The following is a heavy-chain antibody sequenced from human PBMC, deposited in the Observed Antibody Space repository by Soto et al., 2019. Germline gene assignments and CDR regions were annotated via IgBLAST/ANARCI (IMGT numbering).Heavy chain of an antibody. J-gene: IGHJ6*02. Sequence: EVHLVESGGGLVKPGGSLRLSCAVSGFTFSSCTMNWVRQAPGKGLEWVSSISPSTSHIYYTDSVKGRFTISSDNAKNCLFLEMNSLRADDTAVYYCSGCFGGACNRNYGMDVWGQGSTVTVSS. CDR2: ISPSTSHI. D-gene: IGHD2-21*02. CDR1: GFTFSSCT. CDR3: SGCFGGACNRNYGMDV. V-gene: IGHV3-21*01.